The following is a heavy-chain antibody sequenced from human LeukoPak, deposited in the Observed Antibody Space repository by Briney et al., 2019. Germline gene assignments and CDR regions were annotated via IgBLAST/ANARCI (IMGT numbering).Heavy chain of an antibody. D-gene: IGHD1-26*01. J-gene: IGHJ5*02. CDR2: ISGSGGST. CDR3: AGGGATTSWFDP. Sequence: GGSLRLSCAASGSTFSSYAMSWVRQAPGKGLEWVSAISGSGGSTYYADSVKGRFTISRDNSKNTLYLQMNSLRAEDTAVYYCAGGGATTSWFDPWGQGTLVTVSS. V-gene: IGHV3-23*01. CDR1: GSTFSSYA.